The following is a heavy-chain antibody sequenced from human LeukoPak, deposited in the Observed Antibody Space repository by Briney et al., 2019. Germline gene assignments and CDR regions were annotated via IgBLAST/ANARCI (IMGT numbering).Heavy chain of an antibody. J-gene: IGHJ5*02. V-gene: IGHV1-3*01. Sequence: ASVKVSCKASGYTFTGYYVHWVRQAPGQGLEWMGWIHAGTGNTKYSQKFQGRVTITRDTSASTVYMELSRLRPEDTAVYYCARDITTGTTRFDPWGQGTLVTVSS. CDR2: IHAGTGNT. CDR1: GYTFTGYY. D-gene: IGHD1-1*01. CDR3: ARDITTGTTRFDP.